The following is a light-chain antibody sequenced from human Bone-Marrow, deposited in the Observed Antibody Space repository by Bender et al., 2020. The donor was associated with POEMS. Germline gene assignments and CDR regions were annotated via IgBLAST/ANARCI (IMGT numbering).Light chain of an antibody. V-gene: IGLV3-1*01. J-gene: IGLJ3*02. CDR3: QTWDINSVV. Sequence: SYELTQPPSVSVSPGQTASITCSGQKLGNKYACWYQHKPGQSPVLVIYQDTKRPSGIPERFSGSSSGNTVTLTISGTQPMDEADYYCQTWDINSVVFGGGTKLTVL. CDR2: QDT. CDR1: KLGNKY.